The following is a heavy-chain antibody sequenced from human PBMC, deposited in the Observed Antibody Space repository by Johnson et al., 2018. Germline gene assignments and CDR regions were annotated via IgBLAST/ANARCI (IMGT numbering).Heavy chain of an antibody. CDR3: ARDRPILGDFDY. CDR1: GFTFSSNG. CDR2: IWYDGSKK. J-gene: IGHJ4*02. D-gene: IGHD3-9*01. V-gene: IGHV3-33*01. Sequence: QVQLQESGGGVVQXGRSXRLXCAASGFTFSSNGMHWVRQAPGKGLEWVAVIWYDGSKKYYADSVKGRFTTSRDNSKNTLYLQMNSLRVEDTAVYYCARDRPILGDFDYWGQGTLVTVSS.